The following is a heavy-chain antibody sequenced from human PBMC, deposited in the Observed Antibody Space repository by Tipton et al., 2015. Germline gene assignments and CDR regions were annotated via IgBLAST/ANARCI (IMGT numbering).Heavy chain of an antibody. CDR2: INPNSGGT. Sequence: QSGAEVKKPGASVQVSCKASGNTFTDYYIHWVRQAPGQGLEWMGWINPNSGGTNYAQKFKGRVTMTRDTSIRTAYMELRRLRSDDTAVYYCATGLDGYTNDAFDIWGQGTMVTVSS. J-gene: IGHJ3*02. CDR3: ATGLDGYTNDAFDI. CDR1: GNTFTDYY. V-gene: IGHV1-2*02. D-gene: IGHD5-24*01.